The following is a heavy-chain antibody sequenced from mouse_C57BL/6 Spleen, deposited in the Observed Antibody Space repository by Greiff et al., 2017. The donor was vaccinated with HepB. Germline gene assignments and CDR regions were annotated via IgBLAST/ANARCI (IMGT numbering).Heavy chain of an antibody. CDR1: GYAFSSSW. CDR3: ARVYYGNYYWYFDV. D-gene: IGHD2-1*01. CDR2: IYPGDGDT. J-gene: IGHJ1*03. V-gene: IGHV1-82*01. Sequence: VQLQQSGPELVKPGASVKISCKASGYAFSSSWMNWVKQRPGKGLEWIGRIYPGDGDTNYNGKFKGKATLTADKSSSTAYMQLSSLTSEDSAVYFCARVYYGNYYWYFDVWGTGTTVTVSS.